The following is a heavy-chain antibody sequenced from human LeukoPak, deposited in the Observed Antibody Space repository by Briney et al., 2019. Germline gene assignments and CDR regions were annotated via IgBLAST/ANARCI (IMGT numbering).Heavy chain of an antibody. CDR2: INHSGST. J-gene: IGHJ6*03. D-gene: IGHD5-24*01. V-gene: IGHV4-39*07. Sequence: PSETLSLTCTVSGGSISSSSYYWSWIRQPPGKGLEWIGEINHSGSTNYNPSLKSRVTISVDTSKNQFSLKLSSVTAADTAVYYCARLGGGYNSYYYYYMDVWGKGTTVTISS. CDR3: ARLGGGYNSYYYYYMDV. CDR1: GGSISSSSYY.